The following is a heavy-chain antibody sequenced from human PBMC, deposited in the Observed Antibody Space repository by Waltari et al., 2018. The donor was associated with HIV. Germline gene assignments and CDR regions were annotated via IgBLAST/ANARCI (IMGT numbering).Heavy chain of an antibody. CDR1: GFTLSSYA. CDR3: AKGASGWSPGY. D-gene: IGHD6-19*01. V-gene: IGHV3-30*18. J-gene: IGHJ4*02. Sequence: QVQLVESGGGVVKPGRSLRLSCAASGFTLSSYAMHWVRQAPGKGLEWVAVISYYGDNKYYADSVKGRFTISRDNSKNTLYLQMNSLRAEDTAVYYCAKGASGWSPGYWGQGTLVTVSS. CDR2: ISYYGDNK.